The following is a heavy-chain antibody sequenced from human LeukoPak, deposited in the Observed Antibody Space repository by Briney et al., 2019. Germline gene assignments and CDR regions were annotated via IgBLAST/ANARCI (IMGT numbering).Heavy chain of an antibody. V-gene: IGHV3-23*01. CDR3: AKRQPYYDILTGQGELYYFDY. CDR1: GLTFSSYA. J-gene: IGHJ4*02. CDR2: ISGSDGST. D-gene: IGHD3-9*01. Sequence: GGSLRLSCAASGLTFSSYAMSWVRQAPGKGLEWVSAISGSDGSTYYADSVKGRFTISRDNSKNTLYLQMNSLRAEDTAVYYCAKRQPYYDILTGQGELYYFDYWGQGTLVTVSS.